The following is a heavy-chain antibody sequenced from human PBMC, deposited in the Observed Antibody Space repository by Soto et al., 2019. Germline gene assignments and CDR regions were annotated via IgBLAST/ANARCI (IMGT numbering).Heavy chain of an antibody. J-gene: IGHJ4*02. Sequence: LRLSCAASGFTFSSYAMSWVRQAPGKGLEWVSAISGSGGSTYYADSVKGRFTISRDNSKNTLYLQMNSLRAEDTAVYYCAKNAGGFGELLALYYFDYWGQGTLVTVSS. CDR3: AKNAGGFGELLALYYFDY. D-gene: IGHD3-10*01. CDR2: ISGSGGST. CDR1: GFTFSSYA. V-gene: IGHV3-23*01.